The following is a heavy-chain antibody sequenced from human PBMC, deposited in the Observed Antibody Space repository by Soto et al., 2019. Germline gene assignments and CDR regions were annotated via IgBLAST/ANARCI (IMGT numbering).Heavy chain of an antibody. CDR3: ARSQGSSTSLEIYYYYYYGMDV. Sequence: SVKVSCKASGGTFGSYAISWVRQAPGQGLEWMGGIIPIPGTANYAQKFQGRVTITADESTSTAYMELSSLRSEDTAVYYCARSQGSSTSLEIYYYYYYGMDVWGQGTTVTVSS. CDR1: GGTFGSYA. D-gene: IGHD2-2*01. J-gene: IGHJ6*02. V-gene: IGHV1-69*13. CDR2: IIPIPGTA.